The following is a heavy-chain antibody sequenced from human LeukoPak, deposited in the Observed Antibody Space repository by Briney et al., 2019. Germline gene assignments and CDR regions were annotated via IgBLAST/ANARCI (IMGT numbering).Heavy chain of an antibody. CDR3: ARGGGVAAAGTGDY. CDR2: INSDGSST. J-gene: IGHJ4*02. V-gene: IGHV3-74*01. D-gene: IGHD6-13*01. Sequence: GGSLRLSCAASGFTFSSYWMHWVRQAPGKWLVWVSRINSDGSSTSYADSVKGRFTISRGNAKNTLYLQMNSLRAEDTAVYYCARGGGVAAAGTGDYWGQGTLVTVSS. CDR1: GFTFSSYW.